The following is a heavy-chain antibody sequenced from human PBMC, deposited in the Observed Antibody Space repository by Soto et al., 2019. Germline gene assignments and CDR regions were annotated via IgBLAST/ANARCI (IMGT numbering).Heavy chain of an antibody. CDR3: ARVVVSSGYFSSFDY. Sequence: SETLCLTYPVSGGYISSGDDYWSWNRQPPGKGLEWIGYIYYSGSTNYNPSLKSRVTISVDTSKNQFSLKLSSVTAADTAVYYCARVVVSSGYFSSFDYWGQGTLVTVSS. CDR1: GGYISSGDDY. J-gene: IGHJ4*02. D-gene: IGHD3-22*01. V-gene: IGHV4-61*08. CDR2: IYYSGST.